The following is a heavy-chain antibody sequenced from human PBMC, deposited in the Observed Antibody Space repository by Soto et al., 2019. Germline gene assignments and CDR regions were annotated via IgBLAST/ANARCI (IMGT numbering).Heavy chain of an antibody. CDR2: ISGSGGST. J-gene: IGHJ6*02. CDR3: ANPPAGANGYSGYDWDYYGMDV. V-gene: IGHV3-23*01. D-gene: IGHD5-12*01. Sequence: GGSLRLSCAASGFTFSSYAMSWVRQAPGKGLEWVSAISGSGGSTYYADSVKGRFTISRDNSKNTLYLQMNSLRAEDTAVYYCANPPAGANGYSGYDWDYYGMDVWGQGTTVTVSS. CDR1: GFTFSSYA.